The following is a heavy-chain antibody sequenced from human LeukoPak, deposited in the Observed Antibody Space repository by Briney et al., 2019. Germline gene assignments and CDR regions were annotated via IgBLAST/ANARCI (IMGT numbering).Heavy chain of an antibody. Sequence: PSETLSLTCAVSGGSISGNNYWSWARQPPGKGLEWIGRIYHSGRTDYNPSLRSRVTMSVDKSKNQVSLGVSSVTAADTAVYYCARASEEWELDAFDIWGQGTMVTVSS. J-gene: IGHJ3*02. D-gene: IGHD4-23*01. CDR1: GGSISGNNY. CDR3: ARASEEWELDAFDI. V-gene: IGHV4-4*02. CDR2: IYHSGRT.